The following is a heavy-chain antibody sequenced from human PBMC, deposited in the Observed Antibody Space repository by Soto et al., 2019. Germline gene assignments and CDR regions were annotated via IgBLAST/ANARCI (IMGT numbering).Heavy chain of an antibody. Sequence: SETLSLTCTVSGGSLSSSDYYWAWVRQPPGKGLEWIGSIYYSGATYYNPSLKSRVTISVDTSKNQFSLKLSSVTAADTAVYYCARRGGVGATTYDYWGQGTLVTVSS. J-gene: IGHJ4*02. V-gene: IGHV4-39*01. CDR1: GGSLSSSDYY. CDR3: ARRGGVGATTYDY. D-gene: IGHD1-26*01. CDR2: IYYSGAT.